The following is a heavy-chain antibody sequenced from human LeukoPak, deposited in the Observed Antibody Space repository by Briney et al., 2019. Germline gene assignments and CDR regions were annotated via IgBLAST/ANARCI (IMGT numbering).Heavy chain of an antibody. CDR3: ASGDIVAYCGGDCYSTFDY. V-gene: IGHV4-39*01. D-gene: IGHD2-21*02. CDR2: IYYSGST. Sequence: PSETLSLTCTVSGGSISSSSYYWGWIRQPPGKGLEWIGSIYYSGSTYYNPSLKSRVTISVDTSKNQFSLKPSSVTAADTAVYYCASGDIVAYCGGDCYSTFDYWGQGTLVTVSS. CDR1: GGSISSSSYY. J-gene: IGHJ4*02.